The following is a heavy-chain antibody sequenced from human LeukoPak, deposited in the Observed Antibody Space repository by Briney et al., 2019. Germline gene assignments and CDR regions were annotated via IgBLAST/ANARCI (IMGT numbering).Heavy chain of an antibody. CDR3: ARVLYNWNDCLDY. V-gene: IGHV3-74*01. CDR2: IDSGGSTT. Sequence: GGSLRLSCAAAGFTFTSYWIDWVRQAPGKGRGWVSRIDSGGSTTSYADSVKGRFTITRNNAKNTLYLQMNSLRAEDTAVYYCARVLYNWNDCLDYWGQGTLVTVSS. J-gene: IGHJ4*02. D-gene: IGHD1-20*01. CDR1: GFTFTSYW.